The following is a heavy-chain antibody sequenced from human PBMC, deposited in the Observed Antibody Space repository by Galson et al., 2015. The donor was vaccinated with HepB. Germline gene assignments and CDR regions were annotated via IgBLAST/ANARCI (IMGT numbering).Heavy chain of an antibody. Sequence: SVKVSCKVSGYTLTELSMHWVRQAPGKGLEWMGGFDPEDGETIYAQKFQGRVTMTEDTSTDTACMELSSLRSEDTAVYYCATLKPPSYDFWSGYRPSYYYYYMDVWGKGTTVTVSS. CDR2: FDPEDGET. CDR1: GYTLTELS. V-gene: IGHV1-24*01. D-gene: IGHD3-3*01. J-gene: IGHJ6*03. CDR3: ATLKPPSYDFWSGYRPSYYYYYMDV.